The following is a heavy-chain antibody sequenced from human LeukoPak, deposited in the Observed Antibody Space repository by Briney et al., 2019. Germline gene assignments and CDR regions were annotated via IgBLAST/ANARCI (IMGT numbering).Heavy chain of an antibody. CDR1: GFTFSSYW. CDR2: ISPDGTTT. J-gene: IGHJ4*02. CDR3: AREHRNVGATIDW. D-gene: IGHD1-26*01. Sequence: GGSRRLSCAASGFTFSSYWMHWVRQVPGKGLVWVSRISPDGTTTSYADSVEGRFTISRDNAKSTLYLQVNSLRAEDTAVYYCAREHRNVGATIDWWGQGTLVTVSS. V-gene: IGHV3-74*01.